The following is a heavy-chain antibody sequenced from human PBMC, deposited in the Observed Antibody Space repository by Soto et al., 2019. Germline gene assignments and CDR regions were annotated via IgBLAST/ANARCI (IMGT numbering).Heavy chain of an antibody. CDR2: INWNSGSI. V-gene: IGHV3-9*01. CDR1: GFTFDADA. D-gene: IGHD6-13*01. CDR3: VKDESINWYSGHFRH. J-gene: IGHJ1*01. Sequence: EVQLVESGGGLVQPGRSLRLSCAASGFTFDADAMHWVRQVPGKGLEWVSGINWNSGSIGYGDSVKGRFAISRDNAKNSLHLQMNSLSAEDTAFYYCVKDESINWYSGHFRHWGQGTLVTVSS.